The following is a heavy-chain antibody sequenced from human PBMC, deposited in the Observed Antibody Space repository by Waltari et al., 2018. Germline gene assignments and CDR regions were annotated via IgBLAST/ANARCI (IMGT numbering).Heavy chain of an antibody. D-gene: IGHD2-15*01. CDR2: INPNSGGT. Sequence: QVQLVQSGAEVKKPGASVKVSCKASGYTFTGYYMHWVRQAPGQGLEWMGRINPNSGGTNYAQKFQGSVTMTRDTSISTAYMELSRLRSDDTAVYYCARDSWSVVALFDYWGQGTLVTVSS. CDR1: GYTFTGYY. V-gene: IGHV1-2*06. CDR3: ARDSWSVVALFDY. J-gene: IGHJ4*02.